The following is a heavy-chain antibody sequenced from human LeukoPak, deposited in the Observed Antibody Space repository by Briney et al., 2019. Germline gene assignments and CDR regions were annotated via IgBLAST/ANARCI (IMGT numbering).Heavy chain of an antibody. CDR3: AKDITMIVDFDY. V-gene: IGHV3-30*18. CDR2: ISYDGSNK. CDR1: GFTFSSYG. D-gene: IGHD3-22*01. J-gene: IGHJ4*02. Sequence: GGSLRLSCAASGFTFSSYGMHWARQAPGKGLEWVAVISYDGSNKYYADSVKGRFTISRDNSKNTLYLQMNSLRAEDTAVYYCAKDITMIVDFDYWGQGTLVTVSS.